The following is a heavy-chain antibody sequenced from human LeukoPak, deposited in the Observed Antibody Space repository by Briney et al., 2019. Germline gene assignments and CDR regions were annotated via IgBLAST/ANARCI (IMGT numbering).Heavy chain of an antibody. V-gene: IGHV3-23*01. CDR1: GLHFSGTA. CDR3: ARDLGSGRHGHGY. Sequence: GGSLRLSCAASGLHFSGTAMSWVRQAPGKGLEWVSAISHDGMNAYYADSVKGRFTISRDNSKKTVSLEMSSLTAADTAVYYCARDLGSGRHGHGYWGQGTLVTVSS. D-gene: IGHD6-19*01. J-gene: IGHJ4*02. CDR2: ISHDGMNA.